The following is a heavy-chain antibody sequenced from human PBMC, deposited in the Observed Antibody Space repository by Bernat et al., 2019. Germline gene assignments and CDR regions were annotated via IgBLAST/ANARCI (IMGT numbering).Heavy chain of an antibody. CDR3: ARDRYGPAGSGWPFFDY. J-gene: IGHJ4*02. D-gene: IGHD6-19*01. CDR2: IKPDGSDK. Sequence: EVQLVESGGVLVQPGGSLRLPCATSGFPFSGYWMSWVRQAPGEGLGGVANIKPDGSDKYYVDSVKGRFTIARDNAKNSLYLQMNSLSAEDTAVYYCARDRYGPAGSGWPFFDYWGQGTLVTVSS. CDR1: GFPFSGYW. V-gene: IGHV3-7*03.